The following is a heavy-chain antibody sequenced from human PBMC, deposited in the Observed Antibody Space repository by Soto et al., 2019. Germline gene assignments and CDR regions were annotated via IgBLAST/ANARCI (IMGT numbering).Heavy chain of an antibody. CDR3: ARDPGFRSDY. Sequence: QVQLVQSGAEVKKPGASVKVSCKASGYTFTSYGISWVRQAPGQGLEWMGWISAYNGNTNYAQKLQGRVTMTTDTTTSKACMDLRSRRSEDEDVYYCARDPGFRSDYWGQGTLVTVSS. CDR1: GYTFTSYG. J-gene: IGHJ4*02. V-gene: IGHV1-18*01. CDR2: ISAYNGNT. D-gene: IGHD3-9*01.